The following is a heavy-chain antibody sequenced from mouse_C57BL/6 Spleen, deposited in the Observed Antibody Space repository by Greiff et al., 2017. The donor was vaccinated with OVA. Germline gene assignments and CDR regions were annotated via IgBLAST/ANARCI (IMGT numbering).Heavy chain of an antibody. CDR1: GFTFSSYA. J-gene: IGHJ1*03. CDR2: ISDGGSYT. CDR3: ARAPYDGYKYFDV. V-gene: IGHV5-4*03. D-gene: IGHD2-3*01. Sequence: DVKLQESGGGLVKPGGSLKLSCAASGFTFSSYAMSWVRQTPEKRLEWVATISDGGSYTYYPDNVKGRFTISRDNAKNNLYLQMSHLKSEDTAMYYCARAPYDGYKYFDVWGTGTTVTVSS.